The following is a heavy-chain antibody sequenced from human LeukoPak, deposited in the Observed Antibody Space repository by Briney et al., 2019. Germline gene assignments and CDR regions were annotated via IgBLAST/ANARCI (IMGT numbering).Heavy chain of an antibody. J-gene: IGHJ4*02. CDR1: GGSISSYY. CDR3: ARPVVLTGYDYDY. Sequence: PSETLSLTCTVSGGSISSYYWSWIRQPPGKGLEWIGYIYYSGSTNYNPSLKSRVTISVDTSKNQFSLKLSSVTAADTAVYYCARPVVLTGYDYDYWGQGTLVTVSS. V-gene: IGHV4-59*08. CDR2: IYYSGST. D-gene: IGHD3-9*01.